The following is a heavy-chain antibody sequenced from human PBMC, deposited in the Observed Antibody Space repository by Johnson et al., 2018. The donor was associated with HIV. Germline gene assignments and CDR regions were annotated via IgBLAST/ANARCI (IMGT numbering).Heavy chain of an antibody. CDR1: GFTFSSYG. J-gene: IGHJ3*02. V-gene: IGHV3-30*18. CDR2: ISYDGSNK. D-gene: IGHD6-25*01. CDR3: AKDSATDPFDI. Sequence: QVQLVESGGGVVQPGRSLRASCAASGFTFSSYGMHWVRQAPGKGLEWVAVISYDGSNKYYADSVKGRFTISRDNSENTLYLQMNSLRAEDTAVYYCAKDSATDPFDIWGQGTMVTVSS.